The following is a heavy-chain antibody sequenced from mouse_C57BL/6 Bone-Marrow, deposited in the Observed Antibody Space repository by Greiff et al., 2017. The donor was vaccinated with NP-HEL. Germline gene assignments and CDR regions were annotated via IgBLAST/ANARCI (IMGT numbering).Heavy chain of an antibody. V-gene: IGHV1-20*01. CDR3: ARNGNSLYWFFDV. J-gene: IGHJ1*03. Sequence: EVQLQQSGPELVKPGDSVKISCKASGYSFTGYFMNWVMQSHGKSLEWIGRINPYNGDTFYNQKFKGKATLTVDKSSSTAHMELRSLTSEDSAVYYCARNGNSLYWFFDVWGTGTTVTVSS. CDR1: GYSFTGYF. CDR2: INPYNGDT. D-gene: IGHD2-1*01.